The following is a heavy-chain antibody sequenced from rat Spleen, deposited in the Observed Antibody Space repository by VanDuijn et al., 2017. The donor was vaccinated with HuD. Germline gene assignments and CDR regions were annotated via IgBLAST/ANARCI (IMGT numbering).Heavy chain of an antibody. CDR3: ARRHYGYTDYFDS. Sequence: EVQLVESGGGLVQPGRSLKLSCVASGFTFNNYWMTWVRQAPTKGLEWVASISSDGGRNFYRDSVKGRFTISSDNTKTTLYLQMDSLRSEDTATYYCARRHYGYTDYFDSWGQGVMVTVSS. J-gene: IGHJ2*01. D-gene: IGHD1-11*01. CDR2: ISSDGGRN. CDR1: GFTFNNYW. V-gene: IGHV5-29*01.